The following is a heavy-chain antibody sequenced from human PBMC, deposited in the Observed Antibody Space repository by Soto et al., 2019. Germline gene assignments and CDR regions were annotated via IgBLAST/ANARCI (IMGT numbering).Heavy chain of an antibody. CDR1: GFTFSSYT. CDR3: ARNSMGNYGIEY. Sequence: PGGSLRLSCAASGFTFSSYTMNWVRLAPGKGLEWVSSISTISIYIYYADSVRGRFTISRDNTRNSLYLEMNSLRAEDTAVYYCARNSMGNYGIEYWGPGSMVTV. CDR2: ISTISIYI. V-gene: IGHV3-21*01. D-gene: IGHD3-10*01. J-gene: IGHJ4*02.